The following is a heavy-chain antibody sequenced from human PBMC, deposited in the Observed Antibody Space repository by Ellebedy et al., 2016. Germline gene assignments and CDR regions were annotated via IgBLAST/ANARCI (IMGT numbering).Heavy chain of an antibody. CDR3: VKENSPVGATDYFDS. D-gene: IGHD1-26*01. Sequence: GGSLRLXXAASGFSFGYYAMHWVRQAPGKGLEWVALISWDGGNSIYADSVKGRFTISRDNSKNSLYLQMNSLKTEDIALYYCVKENSPVGATDYFDSWGPGTLVTVSS. CDR2: ISWDGGNS. J-gene: IGHJ4*02. CDR1: GFSFGYYA. V-gene: IGHV3-43D*03.